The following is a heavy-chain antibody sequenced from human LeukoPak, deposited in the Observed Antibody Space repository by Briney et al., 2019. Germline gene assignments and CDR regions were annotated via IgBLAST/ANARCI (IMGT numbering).Heavy chain of an antibody. CDR2: IYYSGST. Sequence: PSETLSLTCTVSGGSISGYYWSWIRQPPGKGLEWIGYIYYSGSTYYNPSLKSRVTISVDTSKNQFSLKLSSVTAADTAVYYCAREQLDYYYYGMDVWGQGTTVTVSS. V-gene: IGHV4-59*06. J-gene: IGHJ6*02. CDR3: AREQLDYYYYGMDV. CDR1: GGSISGYY. D-gene: IGHD1/OR15-1a*01.